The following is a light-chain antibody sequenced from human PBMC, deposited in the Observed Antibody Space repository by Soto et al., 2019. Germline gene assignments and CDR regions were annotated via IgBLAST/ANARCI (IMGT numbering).Light chain of an antibody. V-gene: IGLV1-47*01. J-gene: IGLJ3*02. CDR2: RNN. Sequence: QSVLPQPPSASGTPGPRVTLSCSGTSSNIARNYVYWYQQLPGTAPKLVIHRNNQRASGVHDRYSGSKSGISASLAISGLRSEDEADYYCAVWDASLSAWVFGGGTKLTVL. CDR1: SSNIARNY. CDR3: AVWDASLSAWV.